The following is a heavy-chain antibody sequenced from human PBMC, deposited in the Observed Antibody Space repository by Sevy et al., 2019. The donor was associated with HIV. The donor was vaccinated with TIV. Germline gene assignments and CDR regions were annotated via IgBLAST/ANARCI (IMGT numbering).Heavy chain of an antibody. V-gene: IGHV3-7*01. J-gene: IGHJ4*02. Sequence: GGSLRLSCAASGFSFSTYWMHWVRQAPGKGLEWVANIKKDESEKYYGASLKGPFTISRDNAKNSLYLEMNGLSPEDTAIFYCAKGNSGCFDYWGQGTLVTVSS. CDR2: IKKDESEK. CDR3: AKGNSGCFDY. D-gene: IGHD3-22*01. CDR1: GFSFSTYW.